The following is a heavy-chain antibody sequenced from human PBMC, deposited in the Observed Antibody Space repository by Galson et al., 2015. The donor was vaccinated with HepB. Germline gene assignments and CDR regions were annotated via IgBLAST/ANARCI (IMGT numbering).Heavy chain of an antibody. D-gene: IGHD3-22*01. CDR2: ISGSGGST. CDR1: GFTFSSYA. V-gene: IGHV3-23*01. Sequence: SLRLSCAASGFTFSSYAMSWVRQAPGKGLEWVSAISGSGGSTYYADSVKGRFTISRDNSKNTLYLQMNSLRAEDTAVYYCAKLEGDDSSGYWNDYWGQGTLVTVSS. J-gene: IGHJ4*02. CDR3: AKLEGDDSSGYWNDY.